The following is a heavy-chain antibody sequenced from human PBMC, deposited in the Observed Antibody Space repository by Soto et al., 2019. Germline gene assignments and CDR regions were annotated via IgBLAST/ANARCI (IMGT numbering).Heavy chain of an antibody. CDR3: ANTYYNFWSGFYRGYYFDF. D-gene: IGHD3-3*01. Sequence: QVHLQQWGAGLLKPSETLSLTCAVYGGSFSGYYWSWIRQPPGKGLEWIGEINHSGSTNYNPSLKSRVTISVDTSKNQFSLKLSSVTAADTAVYFCANTYYNFWSGFYRGYYFDFWGQGTRVSVSS. J-gene: IGHJ4*02. CDR2: INHSGST. V-gene: IGHV4-34*01. CDR1: GGSFSGYY.